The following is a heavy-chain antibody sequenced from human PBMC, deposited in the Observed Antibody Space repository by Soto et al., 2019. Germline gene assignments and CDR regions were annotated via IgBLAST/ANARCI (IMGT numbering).Heavy chain of an antibody. V-gene: IGHV4-39*01. D-gene: IGHD4-4*01. CDR1: GGSISSSSYY. J-gene: IGHJ5*02. CDR3: ARTTTVTTGWFDP. CDR2: IYYSGST. Sequence: QLQLQESGPGLVKPSETLSLTCTVSGGSISSSSYYWGWIRQHPGKGLEWIGSIYYSGSTYYNPSLKSRVTISVDTSKNQFSLKLSSVTAADTAVYYCARTTTVTTGWFDPWGQGTLVTVSS.